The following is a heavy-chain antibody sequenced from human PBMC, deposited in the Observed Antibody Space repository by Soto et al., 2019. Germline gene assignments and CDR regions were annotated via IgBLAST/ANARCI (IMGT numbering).Heavy chain of an antibody. Sequence: EVHLVESGGGLVKPGGSLRLSCAASGITFSNYNINWVRQVPGTGLAWVSYISASGSYIYYADSVKGRFTISRDNAKNSMYLQMNSLRAADTAVYYCATDWGYSYGHAFDSWGQGTLVTVSS. CDR1: GITFSNYN. CDR3: ATDWGYSYGHAFDS. D-gene: IGHD5-18*01. J-gene: IGHJ4*02. V-gene: IGHV3-21*01. CDR2: ISASGSYI.